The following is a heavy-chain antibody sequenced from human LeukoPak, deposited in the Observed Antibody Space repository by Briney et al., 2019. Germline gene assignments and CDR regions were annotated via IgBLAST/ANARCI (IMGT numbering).Heavy chain of an antibody. V-gene: IGHV3-23*01. D-gene: IGHD6-6*01. Sequence: GGSLRLSCAAPGFTFSSYAMSWVRQAPGKGLEWVSAISGSGGSTYYADSVKGRFTISRDNSKNTLYLQMNSLRAEDTAVYYCATKRRQLVPYFDYWGQGTLVTVSS. J-gene: IGHJ4*02. CDR2: ISGSGGST. CDR1: GFTFSSYA. CDR3: ATKRRQLVPYFDY.